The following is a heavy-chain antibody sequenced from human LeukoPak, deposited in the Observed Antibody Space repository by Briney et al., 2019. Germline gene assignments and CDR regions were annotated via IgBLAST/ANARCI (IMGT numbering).Heavy chain of an antibody. V-gene: IGHV4-34*01. CDR3: ARGWGIYGDAFYFDY. D-gene: IGHD4-17*01. Sequence: SETLSLTCAVYGGSFSGYYWSWLRQPPGKGLEWIGEINHSGSTNYNPSLKSRVTISVDASKNQFPLKLSSVTAADTAVYYCARGWGIYGDAFYFDYWGQGTLVTVSS. CDR2: INHSGST. CDR1: GGSFSGYY. J-gene: IGHJ4*02.